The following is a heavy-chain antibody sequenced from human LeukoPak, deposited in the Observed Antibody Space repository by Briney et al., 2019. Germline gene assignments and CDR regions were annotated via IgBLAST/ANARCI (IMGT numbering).Heavy chain of an antibody. D-gene: IGHD2-2*01. V-gene: IGHV3-23*01. CDR2: ISGSGDST. CDR1: GFTFSSFG. J-gene: IGHJ4*02. CDR3: AKRSRPPDCSSTSCSVDY. Sequence: PGGSLRLSCAASGFTFSSFGMSWVRQAPGKGLEWVSAISGSGDSTYYADFVKGRFTISRDNSKNTLYLQMNSLRAEDTAVYYCAKRSRPPDCSSTSCSVDYWGQGTLVTVSS.